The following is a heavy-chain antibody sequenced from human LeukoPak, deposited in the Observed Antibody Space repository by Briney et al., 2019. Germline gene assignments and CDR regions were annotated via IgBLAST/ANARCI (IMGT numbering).Heavy chain of an antibody. CDR2: INHSGST. CDR1: GGSFSGYY. D-gene: IGHD3-22*01. Sequence: SETLSLTCVVSGGSFSGYYWSWIRQPPGKGLEWIGDINHSGSTNYNPSLKSRVTISVDTSKNQFSLNVSSVTAADTAVYYCARDERYDSSGYPFDYWGQGAPVTVSS. J-gene: IGHJ4*02. V-gene: IGHV4-34*01. CDR3: ARDERYDSSGYPFDY.